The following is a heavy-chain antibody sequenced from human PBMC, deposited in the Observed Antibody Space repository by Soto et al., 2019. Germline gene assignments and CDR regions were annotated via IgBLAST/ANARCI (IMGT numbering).Heavy chain of an antibody. CDR2: IYYSGST. CDR1: GGSLSSGGYY. CDR3: ARVIAARASRDFDY. Sequence: PSETLSLTCTVSGGSLSSGGYYWSWIRPHPGKGLEWIGYIYYSGSTYYNPSLKSRVTISVATSKNQFSLKLSSVTAADTAVYYCARVIAARASRDFDYWGQGTLVTVSS. J-gene: IGHJ4*02. V-gene: IGHV4-31*03. D-gene: IGHD6-6*01.